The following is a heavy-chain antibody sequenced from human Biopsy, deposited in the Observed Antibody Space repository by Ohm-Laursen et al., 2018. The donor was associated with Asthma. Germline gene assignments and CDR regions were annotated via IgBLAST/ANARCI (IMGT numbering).Heavy chain of an antibody. V-gene: IGHV1-24*01. Sequence: AASDQVSCPISGYSLTDLSMHWVRQPPGQGLEWLGGPDHEEGGTVNARRFQGRVTMTEDTSTDTAYMELSSLSSDDTAVYFCASDFPKDYVRYNFQFWGQGTLVPVSS. CDR2: PDHEEGGT. J-gene: IGHJ4*02. CDR3: ASDFPKDYVRYNFQF. D-gene: IGHD4-17*01. CDR1: GYSLTDLS.